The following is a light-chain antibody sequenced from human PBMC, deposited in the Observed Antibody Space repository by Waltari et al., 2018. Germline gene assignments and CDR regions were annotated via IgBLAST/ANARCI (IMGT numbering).Light chain of an antibody. V-gene: IGKV1-39*01. Sequence: DMQMTQSPSSLSASVGDRVTITCRASQNIRSYLNWYQQRPGKAPKFLIYGASNLQSWVPSRFSGSGSGTDFTLTISGLQPEDFATYYCQQGYISLTFGGGTKVEMK. J-gene: IGKJ4*01. CDR3: QQGYISLT. CDR2: GAS. CDR1: QNIRSY.